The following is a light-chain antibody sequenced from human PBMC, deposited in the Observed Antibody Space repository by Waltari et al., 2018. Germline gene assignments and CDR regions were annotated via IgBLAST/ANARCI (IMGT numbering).Light chain of an antibody. CDR1: QRVDSSY. CDR3: QQYGSSPHT. CDR2: GAS. J-gene: IGKJ2*01. V-gene: IGKV3-20*01. Sequence: EIVLTQSPGTLSLSPGERATLSCRASQRVDSSYLAWYQQKPGQAPRLLIYGASSRATGIPARFSGTGSGTDFTLTISRLEPEDVAVYYCQQYGSSPHTFGQGTKVEIK.